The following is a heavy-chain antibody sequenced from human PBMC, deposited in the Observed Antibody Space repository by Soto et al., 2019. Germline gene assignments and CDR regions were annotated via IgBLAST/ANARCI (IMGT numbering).Heavy chain of an antibody. J-gene: IGHJ6*02. CDR2: INAGNGNT. V-gene: IGHV1-3*01. D-gene: IGHD3-10*01. CDR1: GYTFTSCA. Sequence: ASVKVSCNASGYTFTSCAMHWVRQAPGQRLEWMGWINAGNGNTKYSQKFQGRVTITRDTSASTAYMELSSLRSEDTAVYYCASSAGHPGDFFYYNGMDVWGQGSTVTVSS. CDR3: ASSAGHPGDFFYYNGMDV.